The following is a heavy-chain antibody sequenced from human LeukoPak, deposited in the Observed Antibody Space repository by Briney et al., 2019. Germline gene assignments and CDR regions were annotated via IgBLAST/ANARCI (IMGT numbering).Heavy chain of an antibody. CDR1: GYTFTSYE. Sequence: ASVKVSCKASGYTFTSYEINWVRQATGQGLEWMGWMNPSRGNKGYAQKFQGRVTMTRNTSISTAYMELSRLRSEDTAVYYCARGGDYDFWSGYSSWGQGTLVTVSS. CDR3: ARGGDYDFWSGYSS. J-gene: IGHJ4*02. V-gene: IGHV1-8*01. CDR2: MNPSRGNK. D-gene: IGHD3-3*01.